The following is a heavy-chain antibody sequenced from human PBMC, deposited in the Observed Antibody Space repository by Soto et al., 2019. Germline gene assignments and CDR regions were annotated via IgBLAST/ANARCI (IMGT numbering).Heavy chain of an antibody. V-gene: IGHV1-69*01. J-gene: IGHJ5*02. CDR3: AGHCSGGSCYARWNYWFDH. CDR1: GVTFSSYA. D-gene: IGHD2-15*01. Sequence: QVQLVQSGAEVKKPGSSVKVSCKASGVTFSSYAISWVRQAPGQGLEWMGGIIPIFGTANYAQKFQGRVTITAYESTSTAYRELSRLRSEDTAVYYCAGHCSGGSCYARWNYWFDHWGQGTLVTVSS. CDR2: IIPIFGTA.